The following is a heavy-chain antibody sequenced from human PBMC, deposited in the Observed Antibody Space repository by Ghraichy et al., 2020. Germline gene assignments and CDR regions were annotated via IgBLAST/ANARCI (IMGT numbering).Heavy chain of an antibody. CDR1: GGSIGSYH. V-gene: IGHV4-59*01. CDR3: ARASRAWTVNSLIDV. D-gene: IGHD1-1*01. Sequence: SETLSLTCSVSGGSIGSYHWSWIRQPPGKGLEWIGYIYYSGSTNYNPSLKSRVTISVDTSKNQFSLKLSSVTAADAAVYYCARASRAWTVNSLIDVWGRGTLVTVSS. CDR2: IYYSGST. J-gene: IGHJ2*01.